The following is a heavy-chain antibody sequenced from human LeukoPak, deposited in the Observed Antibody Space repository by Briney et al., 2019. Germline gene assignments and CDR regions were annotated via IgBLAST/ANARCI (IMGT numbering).Heavy chain of an antibody. CDR2: INHSGST. J-gene: IGHJ4*02. D-gene: IGHD3-10*01. Sequence: SETLSLTCAVYGGSFSGYYWSWIRQPPGKGLEWIGEINHSGSTNYNPSLKSRVTISVDTSKNQFSLKLSSVTAADTAVYYCARVRRVNYYGSGSYYNAPAYFDYWGQGTLVTVSS. CDR1: GGSFSGYY. V-gene: IGHV4-34*01. CDR3: ARVRRVNYYGSGSYYNAPAYFDY.